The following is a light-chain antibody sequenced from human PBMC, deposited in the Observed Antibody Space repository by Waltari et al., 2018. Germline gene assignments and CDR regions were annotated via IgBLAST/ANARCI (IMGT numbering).Light chain of an antibody. J-gene: IGKJ4*01. Sequence: ETVLTQSPATLSLSPGERATLSCKASEDISIFLAWYQQKPGQAPRLLIYDASNRATGIPARFSGSGSGTDFTLTISSLEPEEFALYYCQQRRNWPPLTFGGGTKVE. CDR3: QQRRNWPPLT. CDR2: DAS. CDR1: EDISIF. V-gene: IGKV3-11*01.